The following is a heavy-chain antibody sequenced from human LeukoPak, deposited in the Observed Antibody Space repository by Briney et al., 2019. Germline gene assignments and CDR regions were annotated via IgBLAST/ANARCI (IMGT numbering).Heavy chain of an antibody. CDR2: IKSKTDGGTT. J-gene: IGHJ4*02. CDR1: GFTFSNAW. D-gene: IGHD5-12*01. V-gene: IGHV3-15*01. Sequence: GGSLRLSCAASGFTFSNAWMSWVRQAPGKGLEWVGRIKSKTDGGTTDYAAPVKGRFTISRDDSKNTLYLQMNSLKTEGKAMYYCTTDGAYSGYDPAGYFDYWGQGTLVTVSS. CDR3: TTDGAYSGYDPAGYFDY.